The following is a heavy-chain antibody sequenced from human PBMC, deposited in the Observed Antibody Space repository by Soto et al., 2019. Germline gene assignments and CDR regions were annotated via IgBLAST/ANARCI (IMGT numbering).Heavy chain of an antibody. CDR3: ARGKDVDMATKL. CDR1: GGTFSSYA. J-gene: IGHJ4*02. Sequence: VKVSCKASGGTFSSYALSWVRQAPGQGLEWMGGIIPIFGTANYAQKFQGRVTITADESTSAAYMELSTLRSDDTAVYYYARGKDVDMATKLWGQGTLVTVSS. D-gene: IGHD5-12*01. CDR2: IIPIFGTA. V-gene: IGHV1-69*13.